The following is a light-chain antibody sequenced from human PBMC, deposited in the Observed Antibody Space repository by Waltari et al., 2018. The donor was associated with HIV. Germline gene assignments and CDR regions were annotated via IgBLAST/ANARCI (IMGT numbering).Light chain of an antibody. Sequence: SGLTQPASVSGFPGPSITISCTGADSAFGFYKFVSWYHQHPGKVPKVILSKVDSRASGVSDRFSGSKSGNTASLTISGLRTEDEGVYFCASYTANDTVMFAGGTTVTVL. J-gene: IGLJ3*02. V-gene: IGLV2-14*01. CDR2: KVD. CDR1: DSAFGFYKF. CDR3: ASYTANDTVM.